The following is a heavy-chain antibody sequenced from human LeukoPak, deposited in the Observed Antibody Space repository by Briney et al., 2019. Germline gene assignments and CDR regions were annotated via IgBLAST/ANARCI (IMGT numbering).Heavy chain of an antibody. CDR2: ISGSDSST. J-gene: IGHJ4*02. CDR1: GFTFRSYA. D-gene: IGHD3-10*01. CDR3: AKVAKYYYGSETYYFFEH. V-gene: IGHV3-23*01. Sequence: GGSLRLSCAASGFTFRSYAMNWVRQTPGKGLEWVSVISGSDSSTDYADSVKGRFTISRDNAKNTLYLQMNSLRAEDTAVYYCAKVAKYYYGSETYYFFEHWGQGTPVTASS.